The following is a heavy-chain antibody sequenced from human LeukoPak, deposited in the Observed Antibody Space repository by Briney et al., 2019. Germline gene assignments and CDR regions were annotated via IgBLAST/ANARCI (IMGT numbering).Heavy chain of an antibody. J-gene: IGHJ4*02. CDR2: IYPGDSDT. Sequence: GESLKISCKGSGYSFTSYWIGWVRQMPGKGLEWMGIIYPGDSDTRYSPSFQGRVTISADTSISTTYLQWSSLKAPDTATYYCASLLNYLDSSGYMAYWGQGTLVTVS. V-gene: IGHV5-51*01. CDR1: GYSFTSYW. CDR3: ASLLNYLDSSGYMAY. D-gene: IGHD3-22*01.